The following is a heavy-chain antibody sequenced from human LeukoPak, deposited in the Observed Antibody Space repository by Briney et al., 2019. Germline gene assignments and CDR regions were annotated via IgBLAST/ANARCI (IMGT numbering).Heavy chain of an antibody. J-gene: IGHJ5*02. CDR1: GYSFTDYF. Sequence: GASVKVPCKASGYSFTDYFMHWVQQAPGKGLEWMGRVDPEDGETIYGEKFQGRVTITADTSTDTAYMELSSLRSEDTAVYYCTTAGKFYYGSGSPSWFDPWGHGTLVTVSS. CDR2: VDPEDGET. CDR3: TTAGKFYYGSGSPSWFDP. D-gene: IGHD3-10*01. V-gene: IGHV1-69-2*01.